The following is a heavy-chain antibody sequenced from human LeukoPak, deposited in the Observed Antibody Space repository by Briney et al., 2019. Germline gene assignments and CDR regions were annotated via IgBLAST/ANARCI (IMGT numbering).Heavy chain of an antibody. J-gene: IGHJ6*02. D-gene: IGHD2-2*01. CDR3: ARTEDIVVVPAAMGMDV. V-gene: IGHV1-2*02. Sequence: ASVKVSCKASGYTFTGYYMHWARQAPGQGLEWMGWINPNSGGTNYAQKFQGRVTMTRDTSISTAYMELSRLRSDDTAVYYCARTEDIVVVPAAMGMDVWGQGTTVTVSS. CDR1: GYTFTGYY. CDR2: INPNSGGT.